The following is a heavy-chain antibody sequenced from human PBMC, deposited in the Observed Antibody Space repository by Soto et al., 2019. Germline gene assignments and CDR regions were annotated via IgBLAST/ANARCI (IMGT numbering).Heavy chain of an antibody. J-gene: IGHJ4*02. CDR2: ISTYNGDT. Sequence: ASVKVSCKASGYTFTRSGISWVRQAPGQGLEWMGWISTYNGDTNYAQTFQGRVTMTTDTSTSTVYMELRSLRSDDTAVYYCARDTAVAFDYWGQGTLVTVSS. V-gene: IGHV1-18*01. CDR3: ARDTAVAFDY. CDR1: GYTFTRSG. D-gene: IGHD2-15*01.